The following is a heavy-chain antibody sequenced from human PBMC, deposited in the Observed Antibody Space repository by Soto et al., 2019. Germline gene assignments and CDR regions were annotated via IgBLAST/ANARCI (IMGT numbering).Heavy chain of an antibody. CDR2: IYPGDSET. J-gene: IGHJ6*02. Sequence: GEPLKISCKGSGYSFSTYWIGWVRQMPGKGLEWMGIIYPGDSETRYSPSFQGQVTISADRSISTAYLQWSSLKASDTAIYYCELCPSIEVRPRPIGCDVWAQGPTVPVSS. D-gene: IGHD6-6*01. CDR3: ELCPSIEVRPRPIGCDV. V-gene: IGHV5-51*01. CDR1: GYSFSTYW.